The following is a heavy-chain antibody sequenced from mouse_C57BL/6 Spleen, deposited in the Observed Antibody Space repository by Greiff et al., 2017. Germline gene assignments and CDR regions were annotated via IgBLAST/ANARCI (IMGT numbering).Heavy chain of an antibody. V-gene: IGHV5-6*02. CDR3: ARQLGEGYYFDY. CDR2: ISSGGSYT. J-gene: IGHJ2*01. CDR1: GFTFSSYG. D-gene: IGHD4-1*01. Sequence: DVKLVESGGDLVKPGGSLKLSCAASGFTFSSYGMSWVRQTPDKRLEWVATISSGGSYTYYPDSVKGRFTISRDNAKNTLDLQMSSLKSEDTAMYYCARQLGEGYYFDYWGQGTTLTVSS.